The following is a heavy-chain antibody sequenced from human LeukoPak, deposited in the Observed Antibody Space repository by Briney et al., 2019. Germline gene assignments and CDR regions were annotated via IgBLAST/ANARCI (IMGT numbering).Heavy chain of an antibody. CDR1: GGTFSSYA. CDR2: IIPIFGTA. D-gene: IGHD6-6*01. J-gene: IGHJ6*03. V-gene: IGHV1-69*05. CDR3: ARWVGSSSPSYYYYYMDV. Sequence: SVKVSCKASGGTFSSYAISWVRQAPGQGLEWMGRIIPIFGTANYAQKFQGRVTITTDESTSTAYMELSSLRSEDTAVYYCARWVGSSSPSYYYYYMDVWGKGTTVTVSS.